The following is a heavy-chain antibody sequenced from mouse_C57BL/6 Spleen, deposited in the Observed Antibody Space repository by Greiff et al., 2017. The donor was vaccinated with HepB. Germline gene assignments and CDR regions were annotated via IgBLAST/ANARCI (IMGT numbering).Heavy chain of an antibody. CDR1: GYTFTSYT. V-gene: IGHV1-4*01. CDR3: ARYGNYVDY. J-gene: IGHJ2*01. Sequence: QVQLKESGAELARPGASVKMSCKASGYTFTSYTMHWVKQRPGQGLEWIGYINPSSGYTKYNQKFKDKATLTADKSSSTAYMQLSSLTSEDSAVYYCARYGNYVDYWGQGTTLTVSS. D-gene: IGHD2-1*01. CDR2: INPSSGYT.